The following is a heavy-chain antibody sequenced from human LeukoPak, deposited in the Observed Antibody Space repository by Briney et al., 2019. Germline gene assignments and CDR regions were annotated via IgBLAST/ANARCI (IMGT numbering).Heavy chain of an antibody. V-gene: IGHV3-30*18. CDR1: GFTFSSYG. CDR2: ISYDGSNK. J-gene: IGHJ4*02. CDR3: AKDLISMVRGVITALDY. Sequence: GASLRLSCAASGFTFSSYGMHWVRQAPGKGLEWVAVISYDGSNKYYADSVKGRFTISRDNSKNTLYLQMNSLRPEDTAVYYCAKDLISMVRGVITALDYWGQGTLVTVSS. D-gene: IGHD3-10*01.